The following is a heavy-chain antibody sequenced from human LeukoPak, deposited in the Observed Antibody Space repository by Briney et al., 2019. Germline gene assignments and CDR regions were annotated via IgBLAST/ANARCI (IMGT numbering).Heavy chain of an antibody. CDR3: ARVGGTNFYYYGLDV. V-gene: IGHV4-59*01. CDR1: GGSISSYY. J-gene: IGHJ6*02. Sequence: SETLSLTCTVSGGSISSYYWSWIRQPPGKGLEWIGYIYYSGSTNYNPSLKSRVTISVDTSKNQFSLKLNSVTAADTAVYYCARVGGTNFYYYGLDVWGQGTTVTVSS. D-gene: IGHD3-3*01. CDR2: IYYSGST.